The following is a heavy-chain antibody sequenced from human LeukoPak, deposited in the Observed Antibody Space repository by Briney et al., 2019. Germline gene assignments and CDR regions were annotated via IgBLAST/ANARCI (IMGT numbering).Heavy chain of an antibody. CDR1: GYTFVAHY. CDR2: VNPNSGDT. Sequence: ASVKVSCKASGYTFVAHYMHWVRQAPGQGLEWMGWVNPNSGDTNYAPKFLARVTMTRDTSINTAYMELSRLRSDDTAVYYCARGMTKYYDNSGPDYWGQGSLVTVSS. D-gene: IGHD3-16*01. CDR3: ARGMTKYYDNSGPDY. V-gene: IGHV1-2*02. J-gene: IGHJ4*02.